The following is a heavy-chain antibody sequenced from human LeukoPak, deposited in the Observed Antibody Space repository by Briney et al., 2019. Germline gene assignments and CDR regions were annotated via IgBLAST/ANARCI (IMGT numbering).Heavy chain of an antibody. Sequence: PSETLSLTCAVYGGSFSGYYWSWIRQPPGKGLEWIGEINHSGSTNYNPSLKGRVTISVDTSKNQFSLKLSSVTAADTAVYYCARHAVWAVNYYYYTDVWGKGTTVTISS. CDR2: INHSGST. J-gene: IGHJ6*03. CDR1: GGSFSGYY. D-gene: IGHD2-8*01. CDR3: ARHAVWAVNYYYYTDV. V-gene: IGHV4-34*01.